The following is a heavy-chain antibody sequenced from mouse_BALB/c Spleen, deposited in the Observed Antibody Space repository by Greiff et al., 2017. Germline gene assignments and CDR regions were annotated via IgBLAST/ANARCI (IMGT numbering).Heavy chain of an antibody. V-gene: IGHV1-9*01. D-gene: IGHD2-3*01. CDR3: ARRWLLRDYAMDY. J-gene: IGHJ4*01. CDR2: ILPGSGST. CDR1: GYTFSSYW. Sequence: QVHVKQSGAELMKPGASVKISCKATGYTFSSYWIEWVKQRPGHGLEWIGEILPGSGSTNYNEKFKGKATFTADTSSNTAYMQLSSLTSEDSAVYYCARRWLLRDYAMDYWGQGTSVTVSS.